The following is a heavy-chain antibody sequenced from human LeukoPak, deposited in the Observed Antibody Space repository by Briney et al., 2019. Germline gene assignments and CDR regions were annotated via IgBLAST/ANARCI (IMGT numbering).Heavy chain of an antibody. CDR1: SGSISSSSYY. D-gene: IGHD3-22*01. Sequence: PSETLSLTCTISSGSISSSSYYWGWIRQPPGKGLEWIADLYYSGSTYYNPSLKSRVSISIDTSNNHFSLRLSSVPAADTALYYCARRRYYDSTGYLDWGQGTLVTVSS. J-gene: IGHJ1*01. CDR3: ARRRYYDSTGYLD. CDR2: LYYSGST. V-gene: IGHV4-39*02.